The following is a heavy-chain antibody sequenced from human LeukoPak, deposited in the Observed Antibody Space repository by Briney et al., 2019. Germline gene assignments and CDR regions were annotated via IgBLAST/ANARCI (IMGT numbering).Heavy chain of an antibody. CDR3: ARHASWLQLWLNY. V-gene: IGHV4-59*08. CDR1: GGSISSYY. D-gene: IGHD5-18*01. CDR2: IFYNGST. Sequence: SETLSLTCTVSGGSISSYYWSWIRQPPGKGLEWIGNIFYNGSTNYNPSLKSRVTISVDTSKNQFSLKLTSVTAADTAVYYCARHASWLQLWLNYWGQGTLVTASS. J-gene: IGHJ4*02.